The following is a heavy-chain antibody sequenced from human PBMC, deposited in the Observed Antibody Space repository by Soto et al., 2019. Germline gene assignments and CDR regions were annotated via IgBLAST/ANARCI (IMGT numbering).Heavy chain of an antibody. CDR3: ARYPGEGYYDSSGYYSNWFDP. D-gene: IGHD3-22*01. CDR1: GYSFTSYW. CDR2: IDPSDSYT. Sequence: ESLKISCKGSGYSFTSYWISWVRQMPGKGLEWMGRIDPSDSYTNYSPSFQGHVTISADKSIGTAYLQWSSLKASDTAMYYCARYPGEGYYDSSGYYSNWFDPWGQGTLVTVSS. J-gene: IGHJ5*02. V-gene: IGHV5-10-1*01.